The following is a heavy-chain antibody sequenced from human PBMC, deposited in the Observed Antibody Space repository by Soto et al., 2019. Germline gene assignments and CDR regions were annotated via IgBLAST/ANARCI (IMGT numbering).Heavy chain of an antibody. V-gene: IGHV1-69*12. D-gene: IGHD2-15*01. CDR2: IVPIVDTS. Sequence: QVQLVQSGAEVRQPASSVKVSCKTSGGTFSSYAISWVRQAPGQGLEWMGGIVPIVDTSTYAQKFQGRVTITADDSTSTVYMELSSLRSDDTAVYYCVSVVAIPGSPDNWGQGTLVTVSS. J-gene: IGHJ4*02. CDR1: GGTFSSYA. CDR3: VSVVAIPGSPDN.